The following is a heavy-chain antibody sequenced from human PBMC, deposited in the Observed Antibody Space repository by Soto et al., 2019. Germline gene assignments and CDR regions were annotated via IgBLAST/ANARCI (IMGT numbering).Heavy chain of an antibody. CDR3: ARISGGPIC. J-gene: IGHJ4*02. Sequence: ETLSLTCSVSGDSIIGHYWNWFRQPAGKRLEWIGRIHSAGGTNYNVPLTSRVTMSVDTSKNQLSLKLSSVTAADTAVYYCARISGGPICWGQGTLVTVYS. CDR1: GDSIIGHY. V-gene: IGHV4-4*07. CDR2: IHSAGGT.